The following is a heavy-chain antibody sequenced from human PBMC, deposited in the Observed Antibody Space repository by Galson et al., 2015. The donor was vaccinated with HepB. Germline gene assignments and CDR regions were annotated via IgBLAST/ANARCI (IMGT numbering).Heavy chain of an antibody. CDR1: GYTLTELS. D-gene: IGHD1-1*01. V-gene: IGHV1-24*01. J-gene: IGHJ3*02. Sequence: SVKVSCKVSGYTLTELSMHWVRQAPGKGLEWMGGFDPEDGETIYAQKFQGRVTMTEDTSTDTAYMELSSLRSGDTAVYYCAPLWAGTTGYAFDIWGQGTMVTVSS. CDR3: APLWAGTTGYAFDI. CDR2: FDPEDGET.